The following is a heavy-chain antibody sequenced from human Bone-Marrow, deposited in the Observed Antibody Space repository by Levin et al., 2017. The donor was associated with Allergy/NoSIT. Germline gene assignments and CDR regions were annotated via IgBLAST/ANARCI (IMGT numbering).Heavy chain of an antibody. J-gene: IGHJ4*02. CDR2: IYPGDSDT. Sequence: GESLKISCKASGYTFNSYWIAWVRQMPGEGLEWMGIIYPGDSDTRYRPSLQGQVTLSVDKSTNTAYLQWSSLKASDTAMYFCARHNDYYGLGYFNELDYWGQGTLVTVSS. D-gene: IGHD3-10*01. V-gene: IGHV5-51*01. CDR1: GYTFNSYW. CDR3: ARHNDYYGLGYFNELDY.